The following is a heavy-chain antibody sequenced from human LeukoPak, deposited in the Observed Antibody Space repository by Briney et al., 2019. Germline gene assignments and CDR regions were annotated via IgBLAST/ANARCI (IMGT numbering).Heavy chain of an antibody. V-gene: IGHV4-59*01. CDR1: GGSISSYY. CDR2: IYYSGST. CDR3: ARAHSSGYYYDY. J-gene: IGHJ4*02. Sequence: SETLSLTCTVSGGSISSYYWSWIRQPPGKGLEWIGYIYYSGSTNYNPSLRSRVTISVDTSKNQSSLKLSSVTAADTAVYYCARAHSSGYYYDYWGQGTLVTVSS. D-gene: IGHD3-22*01.